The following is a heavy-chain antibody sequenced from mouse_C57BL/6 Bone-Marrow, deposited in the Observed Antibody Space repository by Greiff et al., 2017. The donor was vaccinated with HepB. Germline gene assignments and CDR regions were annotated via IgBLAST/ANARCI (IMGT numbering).Heavy chain of an antibody. V-gene: IGHV7-1*01. J-gene: IGHJ4*01. CDR2: SRNKANDYTT. D-gene: IGHD1-1*01. Sequence: EVMLVESGGGLVQSGRSLRLSCATSGFTFSDFYMEWVRQAPGKGLEWIAASRNKANDYTTEYSASVKGRFIVSRDTSQSILYLQMNALRAEDTAIDYCARDANYGYAMDYWGQGTSVTVSS. CDR3: ARDANYGYAMDY. CDR1: GFTFSDFY.